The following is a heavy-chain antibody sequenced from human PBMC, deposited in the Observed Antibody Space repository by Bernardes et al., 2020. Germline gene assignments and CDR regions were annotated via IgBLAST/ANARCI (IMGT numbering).Heavy chain of an antibody. D-gene: IGHD3-3*01. Sequence: GWSLRLSCAASGFTFSSYWMSWVRQAPGKGLEWVANIKQDGSEKYYVDSVKGRFTISRDNAKNSLYLQMNSLRAEDTAVYYCARVWPYYDFWSGYLGYYYYYMDVWGKGTTVTVSS. CDR2: IKQDGSEK. J-gene: IGHJ6*03. V-gene: IGHV3-7*01. CDR3: ARVWPYYDFWSGYLGYYYYYMDV. CDR1: GFTFSSYW.